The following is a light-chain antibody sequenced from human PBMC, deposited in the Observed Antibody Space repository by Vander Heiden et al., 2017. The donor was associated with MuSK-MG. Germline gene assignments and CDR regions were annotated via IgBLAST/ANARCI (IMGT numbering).Light chain of an antibody. V-gene: IGKV1-33*01. Sequence: DIQMTQSPSSLSASVGDRVTITCQASQHINNYLNWYQQKPCKAPNLVIYDASNLETGVPSRFSGTGSGTDFTFTISILQPEDVATYYCLQVHNVPLTFGAPTKVEI. CDR2: DAS. CDR3: LQVHNVPLT. J-gene: IGKJ4*01. CDR1: QHINNY.